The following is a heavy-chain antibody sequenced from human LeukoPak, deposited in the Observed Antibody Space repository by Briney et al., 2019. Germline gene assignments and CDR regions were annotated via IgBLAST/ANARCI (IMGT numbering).Heavy chain of an antibody. CDR1: GFTFSQHT. D-gene: IGHD1-1*01. CDR3: ARTGTPLDY. CDR2: ISGSSDTI. Sequence: GGSLRLSCAASGFTFSQHTMHLVGQAPGQGLEWVSDISGSSDTIYYADSVKGRFTISRDNAKNSLYLQMNSLRAEDTAVYYCARTGTPLDYWGQGTLVTVSS. V-gene: IGHV3-48*01. J-gene: IGHJ4*02.